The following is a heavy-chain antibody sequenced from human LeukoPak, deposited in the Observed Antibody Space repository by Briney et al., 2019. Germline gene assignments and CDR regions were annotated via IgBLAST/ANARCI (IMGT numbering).Heavy chain of an antibody. V-gene: IGHV4-30-4*01. CDR1: GGSISSGDYY. Sequence: PSETLSLTCTVSGGSISSGDYYWSWIRQPPGKGLEWIGYIYYSGSTYYNPSLKSRVTISVDTSKNQFSLKLSSVTAADTAVYYCARIPGNGSLYQLRKGDRIDYWGQGTLVTVSS. D-gene: IGHD2-2*01. CDR3: ARIPGNGSLYQLRKGDRIDY. J-gene: IGHJ4*02. CDR2: IYYSGST.